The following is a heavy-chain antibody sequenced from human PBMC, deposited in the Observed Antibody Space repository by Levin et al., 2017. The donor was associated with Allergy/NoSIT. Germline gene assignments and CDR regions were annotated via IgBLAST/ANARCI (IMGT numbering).Heavy chain of an antibody. CDR2: ISSSGGTI. CDR1: GFTFGDYY. Sequence: PGESLKISCSASGFTFGDYYMSWIRQAPGKGLEWLSDISSSGGTIYYADSVKGRFTISRDNAKNSLYLHMNSLRVEDTAVYYCARVRGDYGDYIGASYFDYWGQGTLVTVSS. V-gene: IGHV3-11*01. D-gene: IGHD4-17*01. CDR3: ARVRGDYGDYIGASYFDY. J-gene: IGHJ4*02.